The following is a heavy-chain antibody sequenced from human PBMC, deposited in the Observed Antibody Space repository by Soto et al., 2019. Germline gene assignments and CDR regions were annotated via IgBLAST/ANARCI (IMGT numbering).Heavy chain of an antibody. V-gene: IGHV1-18*01. Sequence: QVQLVQSGAEVKKPGASVKVSCKASGYTFTTYGLSWVRQAPGQGLEWRGWISIYNGNTNFAQKLQGRVSMTTDTSTSTAYMELRSLRADDTAVYFCARDSKYSSGWYDYWGQGTLVTVSS. CDR3: ARDSKYSSGWYDY. CDR1: GYTFTTYG. J-gene: IGHJ4*02. D-gene: IGHD6-19*01. CDR2: ISIYNGNT.